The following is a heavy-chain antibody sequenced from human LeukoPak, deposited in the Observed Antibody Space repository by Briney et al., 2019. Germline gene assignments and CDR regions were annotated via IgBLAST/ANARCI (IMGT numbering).Heavy chain of an antibody. CDR3: ARHSSGWSEFDY. J-gene: IGHJ4*02. Sequence: PSEILSLTCTVSGGSISSYYWSWIRQPPGKGLEWIGYIYYSGSTNYNPSLKSRVTISVDTSKNQFSLKLSSVTAADTAVYYCARHSSGWSEFDYWGQGTLVTVSS. V-gene: IGHV4-59*01. CDR2: IYYSGST. CDR1: GGSISSYY. D-gene: IGHD6-19*01.